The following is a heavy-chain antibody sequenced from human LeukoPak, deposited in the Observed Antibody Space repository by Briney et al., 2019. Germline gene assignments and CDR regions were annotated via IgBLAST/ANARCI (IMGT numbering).Heavy chain of an antibody. V-gene: IGHV3-21*01. Sequence: GGSLRLSCAASGFTFSSYSMNWVRQAPGKGLEWVSSISSSSSYIYYADSVKGRFTISRDNSKNTLYLQMNSLRAEDTAVYYCAKDRGYYDSSGYFWFDPWGQGTLVTVSS. J-gene: IGHJ5*02. D-gene: IGHD3-22*01. CDR1: GFTFSSYS. CDR3: AKDRGYYDSSGYFWFDP. CDR2: ISSSSSYI.